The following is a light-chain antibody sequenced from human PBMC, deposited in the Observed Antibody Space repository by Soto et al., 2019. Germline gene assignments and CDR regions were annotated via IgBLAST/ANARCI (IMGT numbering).Light chain of an antibody. CDR1: SSNIGSAY. Sequence: QSVLTQPPSVSGTPGQTVTISCSGSSSNIGSAYIYWYHHLPGTAPKLLIYRNNQRPSGVPDRFSASKSGTSASLAISGLRSEDDADYYCAAWDDSLVVFGGGTKLTVL. V-gene: IGLV1-47*01. CDR2: RNN. CDR3: AAWDDSLVV. J-gene: IGLJ2*01.